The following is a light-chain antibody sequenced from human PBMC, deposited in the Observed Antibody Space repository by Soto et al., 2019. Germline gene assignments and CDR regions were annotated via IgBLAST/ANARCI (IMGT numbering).Light chain of an antibody. J-gene: IGKJ5*01. Sequence: EVVVRQSPATLSVSPGEGATLSCRASQGIGDTLAWYQHKPGQTPRLLLYDTSTRATGVPTRFSGSSSGAEFTLPINSLQSEAFVVYYGQQYNSWPPITFGQGTRLEIK. CDR3: QQYNSWPPIT. CDR2: DTS. CDR1: QGIGDT. V-gene: IGKV3-15*01.